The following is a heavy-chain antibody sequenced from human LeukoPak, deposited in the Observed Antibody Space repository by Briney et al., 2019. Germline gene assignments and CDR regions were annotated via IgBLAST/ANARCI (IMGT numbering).Heavy chain of an antibody. V-gene: IGHV4-34*01. CDR1: GGSFSGYY. CDR3: ARETSQKGAHYMDV. D-gene: IGHD3-16*01. J-gene: IGHJ6*03. Sequence: PSETLSLTCAVYGGSFSGYYWTWIRQPPGKGLEWIGEINHRRSTKYSPSLKSRVTISVDTSKNQFSLKLSSVTAADTAVYYCARETSQKGAHYMDVWGKGTTVTISS. CDR2: INHRRST.